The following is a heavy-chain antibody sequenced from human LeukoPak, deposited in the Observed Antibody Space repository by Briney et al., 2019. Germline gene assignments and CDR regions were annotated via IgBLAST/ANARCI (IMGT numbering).Heavy chain of an antibody. V-gene: IGHV3-11*01. D-gene: IGHD2-15*01. Sequence: PGGSLRLSCAASGFTFSDYYMSWIRQAPGKGLEWVSYISSSGSTIYYADSVKGRFTISRDNAKNSLYLQMNSLRAEDTAVYYCARGVPWIVVVVAHMDVWGQGTTVTVSS. CDR3: ARGVPWIVVVVAHMDV. CDR2: ISSSGSTI. J-gene: IGHJ6*02. CDR1: GFTFSDYY.